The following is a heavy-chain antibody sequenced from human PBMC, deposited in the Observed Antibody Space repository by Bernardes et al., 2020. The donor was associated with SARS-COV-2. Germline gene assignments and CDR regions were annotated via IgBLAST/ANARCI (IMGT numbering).Heavy chain of an antibody. V-gene: IGHV4-39*01. CDR3: ARHHPGFLEWTNWFDP. J-gene: IGHJ5*02. CDR2: IYYSGST. Sequence: SETLSLTCSVSGDSINSASYRWGWIRQPPGKGLEWIGSIYYSGSTYYNPSLKSRVTISVDTSKNQFSLKLSSVTAADTAVYYCARHHPGFLEWTNWFDPWGQGTLVTVSS. CDR1: GDSINSASYR. D-gene: IGHD3-3*01.